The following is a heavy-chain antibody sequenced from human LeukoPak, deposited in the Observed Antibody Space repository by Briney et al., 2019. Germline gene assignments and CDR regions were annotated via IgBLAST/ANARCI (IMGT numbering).Heavy chain of an antibody. J-gene: IGHJ4*02. CDR2: IYPGDSDT. V-gene: IGHV5-51*01. CDR3: ARPPPDCGGDCYAFEY. CDR1: GYSFTSYW. Sequence: GESLKISCKDSGYSFTSYWIGWVRQMPGKGLEWMGMIYPGDSDTRYSPSFQGQVTISADKSISTAYLQWSSLKASDTAMYYCARPPPDCGGDCYAFEYWGQGTLVTVSS. D-gene: IGHD2-21*02.